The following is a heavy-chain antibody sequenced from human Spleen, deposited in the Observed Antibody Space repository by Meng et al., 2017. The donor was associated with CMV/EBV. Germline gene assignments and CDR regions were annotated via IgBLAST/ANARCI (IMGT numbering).Heavy chain of an antibody. D-gene: IGHD3-22*01. CDR1: GYSFTKYW. Sequence: GESLKISCKGSGYSFTKYWIGWVRQMPGKGLEWMGIIYPGDSDTRYSPSFQGQVTISVDKSISTAYLQWSSLKASDTAVYYCARRHYYDSSGYDKHFDYWGQGTRVTVSS. J-gene: IGHJ4*02. CDR3: ARRHYYDSSGYDKHFDY. V-gene: IGHV5-51*01. CDR2: IYPGDSDT.